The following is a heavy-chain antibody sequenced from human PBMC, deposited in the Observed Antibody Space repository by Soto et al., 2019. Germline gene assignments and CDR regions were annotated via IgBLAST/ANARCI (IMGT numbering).Heavy chain of an antibody. CDR2: ISWNSGSI. D-gene: IGHD6-13*01. Sequence: PGGSLRLSCAASGFTFDDYAMHWVRQAPGKGLEWVSGISWNSGSIGYADSVKGRFTISRDNAKNSLYLQMNSLRAEDTALYYCAKILKEDPAAAGSAFAISAQGTIVPGSS. V-gene: IGHV3-9*01. CDR1: GFTFDDYA. J-gene: IGHJ3*02. CDR3: AKILKEDPAAAGSAFAI.